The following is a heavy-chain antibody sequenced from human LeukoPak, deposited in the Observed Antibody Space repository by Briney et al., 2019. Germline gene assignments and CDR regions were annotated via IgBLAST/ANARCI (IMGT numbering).Heavy chain of an antibody. Sequence: GGSLTPSCPASAFTFSSYAMSWVRQPPGKGLEWVSAVSGSSSSTYYAASVKGRFTISRDNSNNTLYLQMNSLTAEDTAVYYCAKDPPAATVVDYWGQGTLVTVSS. D-gene: IGHD6-13*01. V-gene: IGHV3-23*01. CDR1: AFTFSSYA. CDR2: VSGSSSST. CDR3: AKDPPAATVVDY. J-gene: IGHJ4*02.